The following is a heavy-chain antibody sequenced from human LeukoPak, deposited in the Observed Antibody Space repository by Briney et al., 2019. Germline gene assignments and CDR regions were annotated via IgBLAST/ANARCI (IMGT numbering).Heavy chain of an antibody. Sequence: GGSLRLSCGTSGFTAGFTFSTSYMTWVRQAPGMGLEWVAEIGPDGSGPVYVDSVKGRFTISRDNAKNSLYLQMNSLRVEETAVYYCARDFSWRQFDYWGLGTLVTVSS. V-gene: IGHV3-7*01. J-gene: IGHJ4*02. CDR2: IGPDGSGP. CDR1: GFTAGFTFSTSY. CDR3: ARDFSWRQFDY.